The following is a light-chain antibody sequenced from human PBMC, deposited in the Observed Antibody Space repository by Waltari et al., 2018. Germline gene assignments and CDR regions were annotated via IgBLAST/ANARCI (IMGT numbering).Light chain of an antibody. CDR3: ATWDDRLNGPV. J-gene: IGLJ2*01. Sequence: QSVLTQTPSVSGTPGQRVTIPCSGSSSDIGTNTVYWYQKFPGTAPTLLIYLSDQRPSGVPDRFSGSKSDTSASLAISGLQSEDEADYYCATWDDRLNGPVFGGGTKLTVL. CDR1: SSDIGTNT. V-gene: IGLV1-44*01. CDR2: LSD.